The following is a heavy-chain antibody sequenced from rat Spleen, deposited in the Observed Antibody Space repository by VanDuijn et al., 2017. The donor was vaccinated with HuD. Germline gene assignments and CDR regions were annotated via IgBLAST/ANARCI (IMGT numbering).Heavy chain of an antibody. Sequence: EVQLQESGPGLVKPSQSLSLTCSVTGYSITSNYWGWIRRFPGSKLEWMGYINSAGTTNYNPSLKSRVSITRDTSKNQFFLQVNSVSTEDTAAYYCTTYSNWFPYCGQGTLVTVSS. V-gene: IGHV3-3*01. J-gene: IGHJ3*01. CDR2: INSAGTT. CDR3: TTYSNWFPY. CDR1: GYSITSNY. D-gene: IGHD1-9*01.